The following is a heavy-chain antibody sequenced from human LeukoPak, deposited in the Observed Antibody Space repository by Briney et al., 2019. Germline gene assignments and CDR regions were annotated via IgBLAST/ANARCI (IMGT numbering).Heavy chain of an antibody. J-gene: IGHJ4*02. V-gene: IGHV3-30-3*01. CDR3: ARNYDSSGYYYVGGGL. CDR2: VIYDGSDK. CDR1: GFIFSNYA. Sequence: GGSLRLSCAASGFIFSNYAMHWVRQAPGKGLEWVAVVIYDGSDKYYADSVKGRFTISRDNSKDTLYLQINSLRVEDTAVYYCARNYDSSGYYYVGGGLWGQGILVTVSS. D-gene: IGHD3-22*01.